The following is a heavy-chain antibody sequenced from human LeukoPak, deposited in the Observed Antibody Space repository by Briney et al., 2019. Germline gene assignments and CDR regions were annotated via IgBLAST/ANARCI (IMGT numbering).Heavy chain of an antibody. CDR3: ARGLPPVMKYYFDY. Sequence: GGSLRLSCAASGFTFSSYAMSWVRQAPGKGLEWVAVMWYDGSNKYYADSVKGRFTISRDDSKNTLYLQMNSLRAEDTAMYYCARGLPPVMKYYFDYWSQGTLVTVSS. V-gene: IGHV3-33*08. CDR2: MWYDGSNK. J-gene: IGHJ4*02. CDR1: GFTFSSYA. D-gene: IGHD4-11*01.